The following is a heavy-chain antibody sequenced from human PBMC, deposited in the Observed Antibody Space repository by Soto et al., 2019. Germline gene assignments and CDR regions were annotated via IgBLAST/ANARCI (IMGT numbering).Heavy chain of an antibody. CDR3: ARDPRRIAAAVTNFDY. D-gene: IGHD6-13*01. CDR1: GYTFTSYG. V-gene: IGHV1-18*01. J-gene: IGHJ4*02. CDR2: ISAYNGNT. Sequence: ASVKVSCKASGYTFTSYGISWVRQAPGQGLEWMGWISAYNGNTNYAQKLQGRVTMTTDTSTSTAYMELRSLRSDDTAVYYCARDPRRIAAAVTNFDYRGQETLVTVSS.